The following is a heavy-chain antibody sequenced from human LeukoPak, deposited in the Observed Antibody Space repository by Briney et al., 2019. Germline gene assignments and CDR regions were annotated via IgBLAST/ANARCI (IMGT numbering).Heavy chain of an antibody. CDR1: GFTVSNNY. J-gene: IGHJ6*02. CDR2: IYSGGST. V-gene: IGHV3-53*05. D-gene: IGHD1-1*01. Sequence: GGSLRLSCAASGFTVSNNYMSWVRQAPGKGLEWVSVIYSGGSTYYADSVKGRFTISRDNSKNTLYLQMNSLRAEDTAVYYCARDPERHYYYYGMDVWGQGTTVTVSS. CDR3: ARDPERHYYYYGMDV.